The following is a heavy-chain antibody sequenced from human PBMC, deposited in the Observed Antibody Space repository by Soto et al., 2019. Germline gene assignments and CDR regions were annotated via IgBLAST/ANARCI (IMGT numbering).Heavy chain of an antibody. CDR1: GFRFTSYS. CDR3: ARSTSLGGMDV. D-gene: IGHD3-10*01. CDR2: IRSSNGNT. V-gene: IGHV3-21*01. J-gene: IGHJ6*02. Sequence: VQLVESGGGLVKPGGSLRLSCATSGFRFTSYSMNWVRQAPGEGLEWVSAIRSSNGNTYYTDPVKGRFTISRDIAKNSLYLQMIGLRAEDTAVYYCARSTSLGGMDVWGQGTTVTVSS.